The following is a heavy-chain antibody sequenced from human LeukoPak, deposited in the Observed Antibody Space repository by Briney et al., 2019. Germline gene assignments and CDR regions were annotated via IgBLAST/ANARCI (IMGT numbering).Heavy chain of an antibody. D-gene: IGHD3-22*01. CDR2: IYSGGST. Sequence: GGSLRLSCAASGFTVSSNYMSWVRQAPGKGLEWVSVIYSGGSTYYADSVKGRFTISRDNSKNTLYLQMNSLRAEDTAVYYCAKEAPTARYYYDSSGYSHDYWGQGTLVTVSS. V-gene: IGHV3-53*01. J-gene: IGHJ4*02. CDR3: AKEAPTARYYYDSSGYSHDY. CDR1: GFTVSSNY.